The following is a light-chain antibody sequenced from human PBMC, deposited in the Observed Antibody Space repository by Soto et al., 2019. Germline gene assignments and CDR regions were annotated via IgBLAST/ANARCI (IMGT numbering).Light chain of an antibody. Sequence: EIVMTQSPATLSVSPGERATLSCRASQSVRSSLAWYQQKPGQAPRLLIYGASARATGFPVRFSGSGSGTEFTRTISSLQSEDSAVYYCQQYGNWPYTFGQGTKLESK. V-gene: IGKV3-15*01. CDR3: QQYGNWPYT. J-gene: IGKJ2*01. CDR2: GAS. CDR1: QSVRSS.